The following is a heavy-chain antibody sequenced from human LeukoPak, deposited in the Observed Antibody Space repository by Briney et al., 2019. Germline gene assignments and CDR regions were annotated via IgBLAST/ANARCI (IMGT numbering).Heavy chain of an antibody. Sequence: PSETLSLTCTVSGGSISSSSYYWGWIRQPPGMGLEWIGNIYYSGSTYYNPFLKSRVTVSVDTSKSQFSLKLNSVTAADTAVYYCARRRSDWEFDYWGQGTLVTVSS. CDR2: IYYSGST. V-gene: IGHV4-39*01. J-gene: IGHJ4*02. D-gene: IGHD2-21*02. CDR1: GGSISSSSYY. CDR3: ARRRSDWEFDY.